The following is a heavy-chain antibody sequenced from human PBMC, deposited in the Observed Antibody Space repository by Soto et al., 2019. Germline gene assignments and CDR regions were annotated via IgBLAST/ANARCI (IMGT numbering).Heavy chain of an antibody. Sequence: PSETLSLTCTVSGGSINNHYWSWIRQPPGKGLEWLGYVYYSGSTNYNPSLKSRVTISVDTSKNQFSLKLSSVTAADTAVYYCARDLAYCGGDWYDTEPYNWFDPWGQGTLVTVPS. CDR1: GGSINNHY. J-gene: IGHJ5*02. CDR3: ARDLAYCGGDWYDTEPYNWFDP. V-gene: IGHV4-59*11. D-gene: IGHD2-21*01. CDR2: VYYSGST.